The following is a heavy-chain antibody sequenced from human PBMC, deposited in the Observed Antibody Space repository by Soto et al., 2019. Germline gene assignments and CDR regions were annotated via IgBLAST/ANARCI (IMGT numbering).Heavy chain of an antibody. D-gene: IGHD6-19*01. V-gene: IGHV3-23*01. CDR3: ARDRGAVTGQYFDY. CDR2: ISGSGGST. CDR1: GFTFGSYA. J-gene: IGHJ4*02. Sequence: GSLRLSCAASGFTFGSYAMSWVRQAPGKGLEWVSAISGSGGSTYYADSVKGRFTISRDNSKNTLYLQMNSLRAEDTAVYYCARDRGAVTGQYFDYWGQGALVTVS.